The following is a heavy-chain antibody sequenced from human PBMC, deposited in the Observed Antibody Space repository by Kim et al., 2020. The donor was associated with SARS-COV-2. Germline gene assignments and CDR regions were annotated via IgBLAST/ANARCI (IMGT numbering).Heavy chain of an antibody. CDR3: AREVNSGYDSHYYYYGMDV. J-gene: IGHJ6*02. D-gene: IGHD5-12*01. CDR1: GFTFSSYG. V-gene: IGHV3-33*01. Sequence: GGSLRLSCAASGFTFSSYGMHWVRQAPGKGLEWVAVIWYDGSNKYYADSVKGRFTISRDNSKNTLYLQMNSLRAEDTAVYYCAREVNSGYDSHYYYYGMDVWGQGTTVTVSS. CDR2: IWYDGSNK.